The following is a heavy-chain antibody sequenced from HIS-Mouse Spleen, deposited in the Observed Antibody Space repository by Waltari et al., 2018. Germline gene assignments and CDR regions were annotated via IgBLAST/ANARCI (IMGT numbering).Heavy chain of an antibody. D-gene: IGHD1-26*01. Sequence: QVQLVQSGAEVKKPGASVKVSCKASGYTFTGYYRHWGRQAPGQGLEWMGWINPNSGGTNYAQKFQGRVTMTRDTSISTAYMELSRLRSDDTAVYYCARGSGRWELLLPNWFDPWGQGTLVTVSS. CDR3: ARGSGRWELLLPNWFDP. CDR2: INPNSGGT. CDR1: GYTFTGYY. V-gene: IGHV1-2*02. J-gene: IGHJ5*02.